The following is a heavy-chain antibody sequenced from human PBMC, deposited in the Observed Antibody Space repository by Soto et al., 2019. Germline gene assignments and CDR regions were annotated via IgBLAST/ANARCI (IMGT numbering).Heavy chain of an antibody. CDR2: IIPIFGTA. Sequence: SVKVSCKASGGTFSSYAISWVRQAPGQGLEWMGGIIPIFGTANYAQKFQGRVTTTADESTSTAYMELSSLRSEDTAVYYCARGLYSSGWSGMDVWGQGTTVTVSS. CDR1: GGTFSSYA. J-gene: IGHJ6*02. D-gene: IGHD6-19*01. V-gene: IGHV1-69*13. CDR3: ARGLYSSGWSGMDV.